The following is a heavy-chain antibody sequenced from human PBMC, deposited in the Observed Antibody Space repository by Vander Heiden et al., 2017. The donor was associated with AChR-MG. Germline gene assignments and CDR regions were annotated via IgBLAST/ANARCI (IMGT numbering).Heavy chain of an antibody. CDR3: ARERYYVWGSYRLDY. Sequence: QVQLQQWGAGLLKPSETLSLPCAVYGGSFSGYYWSWIRQPPGKGLEWIGEINHSGSTNYNPSLKSRVTISVDTSKNQFSLKLSSVTAADTAVYYCARERYYVWGSYRLDYWGQGTLVTVSS. V-gene: IGHV4-34*01. D-gene: IGHD3-16*02. J-gene: IGHJ4*02. CDR2: INHSGST. CDR1: GGSFSGYY.